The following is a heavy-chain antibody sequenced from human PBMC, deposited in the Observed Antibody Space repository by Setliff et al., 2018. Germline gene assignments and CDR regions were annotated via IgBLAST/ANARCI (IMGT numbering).Heavy chain of an antibody. CDR1: GGSISPYF. Sequence: PSETLSLTCTVSGGSISPYFWSWIRQPPGKGPEWIGYIYHNGNTNFNPSLKTRVNMSVDTSKNQIALNLKSVTAADTAVYYCARDRTAYSYGLDVWGQGTTVTVSS. V-gene: IGHV4-59*01. D-gene: IGHD5-18*01. J-gene: IGHJ6*02. CDR3: ARDRTAYSYGLDV. CDR2: IYHNGNT.